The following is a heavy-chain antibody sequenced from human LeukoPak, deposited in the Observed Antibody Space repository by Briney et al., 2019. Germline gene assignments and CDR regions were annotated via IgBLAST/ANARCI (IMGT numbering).Heavy chain of an antibody. CDR1: GYTFSDHY. CDR2: ISAYNGNT. D-gene: IGHD5-24*01. Sequence: ASVKVSCKASGYTFSDHYMHWVRQAPGQGLEWMGWISAYNGNTNYAQMLQGRVTMTTDTSTSTAYMELRSLRSDDTAVYYCARGLQETLGWLKAFSAFDIWGQGTMVTVSS. CDR3: ARGLQETLGWLKAFSAFDI. J-gene: IGHJ3*02. V-gene: IGHV1-18*04.